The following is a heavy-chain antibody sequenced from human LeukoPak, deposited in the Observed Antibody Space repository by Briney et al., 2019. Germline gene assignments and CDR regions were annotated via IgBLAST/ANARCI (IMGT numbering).Heavy chain of an antibody. Sequence: SETLSLTCTVSGVSISSGVYYWSWIRQPAGKGLEGIGRIYTSGTTDYNPSLKSRVTMSVDTSKNQFTLELTSVTAIDTAVYYCARVKSGNRSFDIWGQGTMVTVSS. CDR2: IYTSGTT. J-gene: IGHJ3*02. D-gene: IGHD5-12*01. CDR3: ARVKSGNRSFDI. CDR1: GVSISSGVYY. V-gene: IGHV4-61*02.